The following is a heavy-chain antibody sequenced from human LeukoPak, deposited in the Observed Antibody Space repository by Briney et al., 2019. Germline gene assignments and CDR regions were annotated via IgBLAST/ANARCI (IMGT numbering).Heavy chain of an antibody. CDR3: ARDVDYHVTSECFDY. D-gene: IGHD3-22*01. CDR1: GFTFSSYW. CDR2: INSDGSST. J-gene: IGHJ4*01. V-gene: IGHV3-74*03. Sequence: GGSLRLSCAASGFTFSSYWMHWARQAPGKGLVWVSRINSDGSSTTYADSVKGRFTIARDNAKNTLYLQMNSLRPEDTAVYYCARDVDYHVTSECFDYWGHGTLVTVSS.